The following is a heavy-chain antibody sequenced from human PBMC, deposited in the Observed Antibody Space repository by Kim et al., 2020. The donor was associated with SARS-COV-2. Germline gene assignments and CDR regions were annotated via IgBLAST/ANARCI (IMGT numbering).Heavy chain of an antibody. CDR3: AREGMGGYEYFDY. CDR1: GFTVSSNY. D-gene: IGHD5-12*01. J-gene: IGHJ4*02. V-gene: IGHV3-66*01. CDR2: IYTGGNT. Sequence: GGSLRLSCAASGFTVSSNYMSWIRQAPGKGLEWVAIIYTGGNTYYSDSVKDRLTISRDKSKNTLFLQMNNMRGEDTSLYFCAREGMGGYEYFDYWGQGTQVNVSS.